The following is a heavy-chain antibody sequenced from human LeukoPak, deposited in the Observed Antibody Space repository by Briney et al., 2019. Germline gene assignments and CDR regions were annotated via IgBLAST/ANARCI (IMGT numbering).Heavy chain of an antibody. V-gene: IGHV4-61*02. CDR1: GGSISSGSYY. D-gene: IGHD3-10*01. J-gene: IGHJ4*02. CDR3: SRGSVGRFGELLFYFDY. Sequence: MPSETLSLTCTVSGGSISSGSYYWSWIRQPAGKGLEWIGRIYTSGSTNYNPSLKSRVTMSVDTSKNQFSLKLSSVTTADTAVYYCSRGSVGRFGELLFYFDYWGQGTLVTVSS. CDR2: IYTSGST.